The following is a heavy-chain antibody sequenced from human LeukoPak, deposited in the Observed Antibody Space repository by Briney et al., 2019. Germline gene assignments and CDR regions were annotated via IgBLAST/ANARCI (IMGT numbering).Heavy chain of an antibody. CDR3: AKDAHYISGNMDV. V-gene: IGHV3-48*01. CDR2: ISSSSSTI. D-gene: IGHD3-16*01. J-gene: IGHJ6*03. CDR1: EFTFSSYS. Sequence: GGSLRLSCAASEFTFSSYSMLWVRQAPGKGLEGVSYISSSSSTIYYADSVKGRFTISRDNAKNSLYLQMNTLRAEDTAVYYCAKDAHYISGNMDVWGKGTTVTVSS.